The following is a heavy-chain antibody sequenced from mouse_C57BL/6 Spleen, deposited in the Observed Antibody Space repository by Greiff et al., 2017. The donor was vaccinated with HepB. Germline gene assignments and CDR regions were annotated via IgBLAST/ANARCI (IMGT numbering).Heavy chain of an antibody. J-gene: IGHJ3*01. Sequence: VQLQQPGAELVMPGASVKLSCKASGYTFISYWMHWVKQRPGQGLEWIGEIDPSDSYTNYNQKFKGKSTLTVDKSSSTAYMQLSSLTSEDSAVYYCASGTRFAYWGQGTLVTVSA. V-gene: IGHV1-69*01. CDR3: ASGTRFAY. CDR2: IDPSDSYT. CDR1: GYTFISYW. D-gene: IGHD4-1*01.